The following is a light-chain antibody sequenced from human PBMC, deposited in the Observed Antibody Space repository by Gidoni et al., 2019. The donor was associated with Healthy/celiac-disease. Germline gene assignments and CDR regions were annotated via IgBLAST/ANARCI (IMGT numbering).Light chain of an antibody. J-gene: IGKJ5*01. V-gene: IGKV1-33*01. Sequence: DIQMTQSPSSLSASVGDRVTITCQASQDISNYVNWYQQKPGKAPKLLIYDASNLETVVPSRFSGSGSGTDFTFTIISLQPEDIATYYCQQYDNLPITFGQGTRLEIK. CDR2: DAS. CDR1: QDISNY. CDR3: QQYDNLPIT.